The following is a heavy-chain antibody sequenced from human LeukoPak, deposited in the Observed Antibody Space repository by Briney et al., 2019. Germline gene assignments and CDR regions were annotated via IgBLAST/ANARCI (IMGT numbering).Heavy chain of an antibody. D-gene: IGHD2-21*02. Sequence: ASVKVSCKASGYTFTSYGISWVRQAPGQGLEWMGWISAYNGNTNYAQKLQGRVAMTTDTSTSTAYMELRSQRSDDTAVYYCASHHCGGDCYSYYFDYWGQGTLVTVSS. CDR1: GYTFTSYG. J-gene: IGHJ4*02. V-gene: IGHV1-18*01. CDR2: ISAYNGNT. CDR3: ASHHCGGDCYSYYFDY.